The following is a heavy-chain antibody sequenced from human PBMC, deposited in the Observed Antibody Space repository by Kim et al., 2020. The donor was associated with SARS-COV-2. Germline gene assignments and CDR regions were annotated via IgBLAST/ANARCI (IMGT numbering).Heavy chain of an antibody. CDR3: AKETTTVVTPGVDY. D-gene: IGHD4-17*01. V-gene: IGHV3-23*01. Sequence: ADSVQGRFTISRDNSKNTLYLQMNSLRAEDTAVYFCAKETTTVVTPGVDYWGQGTLVTVSS. J-gene: IGHJ4*02.